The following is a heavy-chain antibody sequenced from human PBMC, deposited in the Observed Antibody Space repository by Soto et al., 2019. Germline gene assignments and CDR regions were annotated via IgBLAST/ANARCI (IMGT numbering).Heavy chain of an antibody. Sequence: ASVKVSCKASGGTFSSYAISWVRQAPGQGLEWMGGIIPIFGTANYAQKFQGRVTITADESTSTAYMELSSLRSEDTAVYYCARGVGAIQPFDYWGQGTLVTVSS. V-gene: IGHV1-69*13. D-gene: IGHD1-26*01. CDR1: GGTFSSYA. CDR2: IIPIFGTA. J-gene: IGHJ4*02. CDR3: ARGVGAIQPFDY.